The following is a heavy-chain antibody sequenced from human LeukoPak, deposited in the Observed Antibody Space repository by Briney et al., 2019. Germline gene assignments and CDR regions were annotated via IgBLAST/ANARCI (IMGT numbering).Heavy chain of an antibody. J-gene: IGHJ5*02. CDR1: GFTFSSYA. CDR3: ARDTELDP. CDR2: ISYDGSSK. Sequence: GGSLRLSCAASGFTFSSYAMHWVRQAPGKGLEWVAVISYDGSSKYYADSVKGRFTISRDNSKNTLYLQMNSLRAEDTAVYYCARDTELDPWGQGTLVTVSS. D-gene: IGHD1-14*01. V-gene: IGHV3-30-3*01.